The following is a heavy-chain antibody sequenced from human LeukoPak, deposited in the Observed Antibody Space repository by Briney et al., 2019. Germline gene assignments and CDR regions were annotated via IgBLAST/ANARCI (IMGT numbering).Heavy chain of an antibody. J-gene: IGHJ4*02. V-gene: IGHV3-53*01. D-gene: IGHD1-26*01. CDR3: AIAQTWDGLFES. CDR1: GIAVSGNY. Sequence: QAGGSLRLSCAASGIAVSGNYMSWVRQTPGKGLEWVSFISINTNTFYADSVRGRFTISRDTSKSTLLLQMNSLRDEDSAIYYCAIAQTWDGLFESWGQGTLVTVSS. CDR2: ISINTNT.